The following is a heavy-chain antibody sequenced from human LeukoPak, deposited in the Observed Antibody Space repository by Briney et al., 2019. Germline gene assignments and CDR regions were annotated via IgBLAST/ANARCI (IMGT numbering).Heavy chain of an antibody. J-gene: IGHJ4*02. CDR1: GFTFSGYA. V-gene: IGHV3-23*01. Sequence: GGSLRLSCAASGFTFSGYAMSWVRQAPGKGLEWVSAISGGGGRTYYAESVKGRFTFSRDNSKNTLSLQMNSLRLEDTAVYYCAKGDREGAAGGTGFDYWGQGTLVTVSS. CDR3: AKGDREGAAGGTGFDY. CDR2: ISGGGGRT. D-gene: IGHD6-13*01.